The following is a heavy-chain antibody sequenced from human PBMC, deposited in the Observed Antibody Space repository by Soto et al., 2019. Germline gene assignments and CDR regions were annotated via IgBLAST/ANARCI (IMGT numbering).Heavy chain of an antibody. Sequence: GGSLILSCAASGFTFSSYEMNWVRQAPGKGLEWVSYISSSGSTIYYADSVKGRFTISRDNAKNSLYLQMNSLRAEDTAVYYCGRGNRGGVFDFRGQGSMVPGSS. CDR2: ISSSGSTI. V-gene: IGHV3-48*03. CDR3: GRGNRGGVFDF. J-gene: IGHJ3*01. D-gene: IGHD3-16*01. CDR1: GFTFSSYE.